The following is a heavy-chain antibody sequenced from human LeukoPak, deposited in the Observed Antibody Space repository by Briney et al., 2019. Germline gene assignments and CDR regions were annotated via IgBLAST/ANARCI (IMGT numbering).Heavy chain of an antibody. J-gene: IGHJ4*02. V-gene: IGHV4-59*01. CDR1: GGSISSYY. CDR2: IYYSGST. D-gene: IGHD6-19*01. Sequence: SETLSLTCTVSGGSISSYYWSWIRQPPGKGLEWIEYIYYSGSTNYNPSLKSRVTISVDTSKNQFSLKLSSVTAADTAVYYCARGGGVAGTPYNPYDYWGQGTLVTVSS. CDR3: ARGGGVAGTPYNPYDY.